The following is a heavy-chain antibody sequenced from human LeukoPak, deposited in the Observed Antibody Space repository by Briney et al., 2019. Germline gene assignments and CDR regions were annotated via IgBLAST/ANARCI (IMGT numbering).Heavy chain of an antibody. J-gene: IGHJ4*02. D-gene: IGHD3-16*01. CDR2: ISSSSSTI. CDR1: GFTFSSYS. Sequence: GGSLRLSCAASGFTFSSYSMNWVRQAPGKRLEWVSYISSSSSTIYYADSVKGRFTISRDNAKNSLYLQMNSLRAEDTAVYYCARGWIMITFGGVFFDYWGQGTLVTVSS. V-gene: IGHV3-48*01. CDR3: ARGWIMITFGGVFFDY.